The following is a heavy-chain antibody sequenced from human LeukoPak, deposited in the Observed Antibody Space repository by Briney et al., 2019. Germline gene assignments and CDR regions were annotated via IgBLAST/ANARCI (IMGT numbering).Heavy chain of an antibody. CDR2: VSHDEKTI. CDR1: GFTFTGHS. Sequence: GGSLRLSCVASGFTFTGHSMHWVRQAPGKGLEWVAVVSHDEKTIFYADSLKGRFTVSRDNSKNTVYLQMNSLRYEDTAVYYCAREKQSGGTPFDYWGQGSLVTVSS. CDR3: AREKQSGGTPFDY. V-gene: IGHV3-30*04. J-gene: IGHJ4*02. D-gene: IGHD1-26*01.